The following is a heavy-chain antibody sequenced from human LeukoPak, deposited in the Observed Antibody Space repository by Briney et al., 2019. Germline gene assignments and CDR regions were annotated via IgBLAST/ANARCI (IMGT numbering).Heavy chain of an antibody. CDR2: IIPILGIA. V-gene: IGHV1-69*02. Sequence: SVKVSCKASGGTFSSYTISWVRQAPGQGLDWMGRIIPILGIANYAQKFQGRVTIIADKSTSTAYMELSSLRSEDTAVYYCARSRFLEWLLPNDAFDIWGQGTMVTVSS. CDR3: ARSRFLEWLLPNDAFDI. J-gene: IGHJ3*02. D-gene: IGHD3-3*01. CDR1: GGTFSSYT.